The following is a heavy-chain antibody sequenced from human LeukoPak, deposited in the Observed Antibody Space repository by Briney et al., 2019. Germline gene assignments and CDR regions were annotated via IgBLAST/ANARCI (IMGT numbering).Heavy chain of an antibody. CDR1: GGSISSSNYY. V-gene: IGHV4-61*05. J-gene: IGHJ4*02. CDR3: ARAAYSGSYHSDY. CDR2: IYYSGST. Sequence: SETLSLTCTVSGGSISSSNYYWGWIRQPPGKGLEWIGYIYYSGSTNYNPSLKSRVTISVDTSKNQFSLKLSSVTAADTAVYYCARAAYSGSYHSDYWGQGTLVTVSS. D-gene: IGHD1-26*01.